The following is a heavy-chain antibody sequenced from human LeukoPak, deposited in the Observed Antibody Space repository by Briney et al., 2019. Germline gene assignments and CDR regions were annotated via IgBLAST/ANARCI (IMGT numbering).Heavy chain of an antibody. D-gene: IGHD6-6*01. V-gene: IGHV4-39*01. Sequence: PSETLSLTCTVSGGSISSSSYYWGWIRQPPGKGLEWIGSIYYSGSTYYTPSLKSRVTISVDTSKNQFSLKLSSVTAADTAVYYCARHALQGSPFYFDYWGQGTLVTVSS. CDR1: GGSISSSSYY. CDR2: IYYSGST. J-gene: IGHJ4*02. CDR3: ARHALQGSPFYFDY.